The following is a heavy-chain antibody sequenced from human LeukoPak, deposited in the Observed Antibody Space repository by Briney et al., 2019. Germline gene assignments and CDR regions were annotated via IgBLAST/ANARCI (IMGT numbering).Heavy chain of an antibody. CDR3: ARWGYGDFSY. CDR1: GGSISSGGYY. D-gene: IGHD4-17*01. V-gene: IGHV4-31*03. Sequence: SETLSLTCTVSGGSISSGGYYWSWIRQHPGKGLEWIGYIYYSGSTYYNPSLKSRLTISVDTSKNQFSLNLSSVTAADTAVYYCARWGYGDFSYWGQGTLVTASS. CDR2: IYYSGST. J-gene: IGHJ4*02.